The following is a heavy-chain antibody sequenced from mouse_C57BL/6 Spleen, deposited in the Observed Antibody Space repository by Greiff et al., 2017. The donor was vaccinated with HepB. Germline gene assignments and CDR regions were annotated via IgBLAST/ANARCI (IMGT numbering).Heavy chain of an antibody. CDR3: TIITTVVAPY. CDR1: GFNIKDDY. Sequence: VQLKESGAELVRPGASVKLSCTASGFNIKDDYMHWVKQRPEQGLEWIGWIDPENGDTEYASKFQGKATITADTSSNTAYLQLSSLTSEDTAVYYCTIITTVVAPYWGQGTLVTVSA. D-gene: IGHD1-1*01. V-gene: IGHV14-4*01. J-gene: IGHJ3*01. CDR2: IDPENGDT.